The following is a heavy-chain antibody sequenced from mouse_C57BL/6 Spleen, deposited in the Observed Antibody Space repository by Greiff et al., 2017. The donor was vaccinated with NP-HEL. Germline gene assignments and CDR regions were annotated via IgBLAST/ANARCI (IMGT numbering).Heavy chain of an antibody. CDR1: GYAFSSYW. D-gene: IGHD1-1*01. V-gene: IGHV1-80*01. CDR2: IYPGDGDT. J-gene: IGHJ2*01. Sequence: QVQLQQSGAELVKPGASVKISCKASGYAFSSYWMNWVKQRPGKGLEWIGEIYPGDGDTNYNGKFKGKATLTADKSSSTAYMQLSSLTSEDSAVYVCAREEYYGSSLYYFDYWGQGTTLTVSS. CDR3: AREEYYGSSLYYFDY.